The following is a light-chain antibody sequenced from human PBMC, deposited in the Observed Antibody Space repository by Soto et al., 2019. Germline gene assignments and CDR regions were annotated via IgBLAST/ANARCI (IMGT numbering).Light chain of an antibody. CDR3: ATWDGSLPGEV. CDR2: DNN. J-gene: IGLJ2*01. V-gene: IGLV1-51*01. CDR1: SSNIGNNY. Sequence: QAVVTQSPSVSASPGQKVTISCSGSSSNIGNNYVSWYQQLPGTAPKLLIYDNNKRPSGIPDRFSGSKSGTSGTLDITGLQTGAEADYYCATWDGSLPGEVFGGGTKLTFL.